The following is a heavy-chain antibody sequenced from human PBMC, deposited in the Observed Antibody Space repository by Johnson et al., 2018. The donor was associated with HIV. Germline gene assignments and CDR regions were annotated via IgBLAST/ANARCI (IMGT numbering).Heavy chain of an antibody. CDR1: GFTVSSNY. J-gene: IGHJ3*02. Sequence: VLLVESGGGLVKPGGSLRLSCAASGFTVSSNYMSWVRQAPGKGLEWVSVIYSGGSTYYADAVKGRFTISRDNSKNTLYLQMNSLRAEDTAVYYYSRDGGIAATDAFDIWGQGTMVTVSS. CDR3: SRDGGIAATDAFDI. V-gene: IGHV3-66*02. D-gene: IGHD6-13*01. CDR2: IYSGGST.